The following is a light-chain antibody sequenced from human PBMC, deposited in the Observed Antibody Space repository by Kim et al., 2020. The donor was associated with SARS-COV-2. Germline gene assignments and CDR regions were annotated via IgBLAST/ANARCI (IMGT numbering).Light chain of an antibody. CDR3: QQHSSYSA. Sequence: LSASVGDRVTITCRASQSIGNWLAWYQQKPGKAPKLLIYKASTLESGAPLRFSGSGSGTEFTLTISSLQPDDFASYYCQQHSSYSAFGQGTKLEI. V-gene: IGKV1-5*03. CDR2: KAS. J-gene: IGKJ2*01. CDR1: QSIGNW.